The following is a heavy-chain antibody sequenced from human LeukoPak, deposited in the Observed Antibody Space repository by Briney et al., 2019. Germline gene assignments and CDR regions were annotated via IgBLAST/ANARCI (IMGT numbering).Heavy chain of an antibody. CDR3: ARHGRIRFLEWLDYMDV. CDR2: IYYSGST. CDR1: GGSISSSSYY. J-gene: IGHJ6*03. D-gene: IGHD3-3*01. Sequence: SETLSLTCIVSGGSISSSSYYWGWIRQPPGKGLEWIGSIYYSGSTYYNPSLKSRVTISVDTSKNQFSLKLSSVTAADTAVYYCARHGRIRFLEWLDYMDVWGKGTTVTVSS. V-gene: IGHV4-39*01.